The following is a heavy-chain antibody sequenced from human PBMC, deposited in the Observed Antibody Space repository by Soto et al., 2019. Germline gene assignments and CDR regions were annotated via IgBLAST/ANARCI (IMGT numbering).Heavy chain of an antibody. CDR3: AKDYDSSGYEGPY. V-gene: IGHV3-23*01. CDR2: ISGSGHRI. CDR1: GFTFSNYV. D-gene: IGHD3-22*01. J-gene: IGHJ4*02. Sequence: PGGSLRLSCAASGFTFSNYVMSWVRQAPGKGLEWVATISGSGHRIDYADSVKGRFAVFRDNFKNILYLQLNSLRAEDTALYYCAKDYDSSGYEGPYWGQGTLVTVSS.